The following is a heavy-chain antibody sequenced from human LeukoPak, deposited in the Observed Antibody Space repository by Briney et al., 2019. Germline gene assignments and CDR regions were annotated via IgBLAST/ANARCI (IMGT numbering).Heavy chain of an antibody. CDR1: GFTFSSYA. Sequence: PGGSLRLSCAASGFTFSSYAMSWVRQAPGKGLEWASAISGSGGSTYYADSVKGRFTISRDNSKNTLYLQMNSLRAEDTAVYYCAKVRPPRFLEWLSHFDYWGQGTLVTVSS. J-gene: IGHJ4*02. D-gene: IGHD3-3*01. CDR3: AKVRPPRFLEWLSHFDY. V-gene: IGHV3-23*01. CDR2: ISGSGGST.